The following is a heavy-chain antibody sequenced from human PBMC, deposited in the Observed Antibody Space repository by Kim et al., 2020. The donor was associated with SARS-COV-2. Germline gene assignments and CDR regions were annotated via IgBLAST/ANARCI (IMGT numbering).Heavy chain of an antibody. CDR3: ARGQIERYFDWLFPNAYWYFDL. Sequence: SETLSLTCAVYGGSFSGYYWSWIRQPPGKGLEWIGEINHSGSTNYNPSLKSRVTISVDTSKNQFSLKLSSVTAADTAVYYCARGQIERYFDWLFPNAYWYFDLWGRGTLVTVSS. CDR2: INHSGST. V-gene: IGHV4-34*01. CDR1: GGSFSGYY. J-gene: IGHJ2*01. D-gene: IGHD3-9*01.